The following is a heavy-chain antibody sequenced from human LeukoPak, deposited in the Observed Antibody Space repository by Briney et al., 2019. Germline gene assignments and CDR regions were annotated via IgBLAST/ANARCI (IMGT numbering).Heavy chain of an antibody. J-gene: IGHJ5*02. CDR2: IYYSGST. V-gene: IGHV4-59*13. CDR1: GGSISRYY. D-gene: IGHD6-13*01. Sequence: PSETLSLTCTVSGGSISRYYWSWIRQPPGKGLEWIGYIYYSGSTNYNPSLKSRVTISVDTSKNQFSLKLSSVTAADTAVYYCARGRAAAGGWFDPWGQGTLVTVSS. CDR3: ARGRAAAGGWFDP.